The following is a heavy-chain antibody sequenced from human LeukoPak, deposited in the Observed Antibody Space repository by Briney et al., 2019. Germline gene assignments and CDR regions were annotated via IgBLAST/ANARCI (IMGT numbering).Heavy chain of an antibody. V-gene: IGHV5-51*01. J-gene: IGHJ4*02. Sequence: PGESLKISCKGTGYTFTSYWIGWVRHMPGKGLEWMGIIYPGDSVTRYSPSFQGQVTISADESISTAYLQWSSLKASDTAMYYCARRGDGYNLNFDYWGQGTLVTVSS. D-gene: IGHD5-24*01. CDR1: GYTFTSYW. CDR3: ARRGDGYNLNFDY. CDR2: IYPGDSVT.